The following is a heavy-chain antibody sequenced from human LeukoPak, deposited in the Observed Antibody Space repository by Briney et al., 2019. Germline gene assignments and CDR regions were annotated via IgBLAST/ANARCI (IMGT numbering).Heavy chain of an antibody. CDR2: ISGSGGTP. J-gene: IGHJ6*03. CDR3: AKSGILYSYYMDV. V-gene: IGHV3-23*01. CDR1: GLTFGSHG. D-gene: IGHD1-14*01. Sequence: GGSLRLSCAASGLTFGSHGMSWVRQAPGKGLEWVSTISGSGGTPYYPDSVKGRFTVSRDNSKDTLYLQMNSLRVDDTAIYYCAKSGILYSYYMDVWGKGTTVTVSS.